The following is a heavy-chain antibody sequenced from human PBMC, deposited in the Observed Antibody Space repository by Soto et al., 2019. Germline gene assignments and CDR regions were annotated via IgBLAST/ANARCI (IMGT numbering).Heavy chain of an antibody. V-gene: IGHV4-31*03. CDR1: GGSISSGGYY. CDR2: IYYSGST. Sequence: QVQLQESGPGLVKPSQTLSLTCTVSGGSISSGGYYWSGIRQHPGKGLEWIGYIYYSGSTYYNPSLKSGVTISVDTSKNQFSLKLSSVTAADTAVYYCASGIAVAGNLYWGQGTLVTVSS. CDR3: ASGIAVAGNLY. J-gene: IGHJ4*02. D-gene: IGHD6-19*01.